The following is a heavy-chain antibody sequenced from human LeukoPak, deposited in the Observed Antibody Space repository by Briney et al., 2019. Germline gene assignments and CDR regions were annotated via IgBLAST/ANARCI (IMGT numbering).Heavy chain of an antibody. CDR1: GFTFSSYA. V-gene: IGHV3-30*04. J-gene: IGHJ6*04. CDR2: ISYDGSNK. D-gene: IGHD2-21*01. CDR3: ARDSLRTALCYMDV. Sequence: GGSLRLSCAASGFTFSSYAIHWVRQAPGKGLEWVALISYDGSNKYYGESVKGRFTISRDQSKNTLYLQMNSLRTEDTAVYYCARDSLRTALCYMDVWGKGTTVTVSS.